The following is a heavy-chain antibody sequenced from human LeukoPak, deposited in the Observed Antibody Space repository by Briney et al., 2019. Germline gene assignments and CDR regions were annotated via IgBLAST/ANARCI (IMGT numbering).Heavy chain of an antibody. CDR2: INPSGGST. V-gene: IGHV1-46*01. CDR1: GYTFTSHY. Sequence: ASVKVSCKASGYTFTSHYMHWVRQAPGQGLEWMGIINPSGGSTSYAQKFQGRVTMTRDTSTSTVYMELSSLRSEDTAVYYCARYYYGSGPTGAFDIWGQGTMVTVSS. J-gene: IGHJ3*02. D-gene: IGHD3-10*01. CDR3: ARYYYGSGPTGAFDI.